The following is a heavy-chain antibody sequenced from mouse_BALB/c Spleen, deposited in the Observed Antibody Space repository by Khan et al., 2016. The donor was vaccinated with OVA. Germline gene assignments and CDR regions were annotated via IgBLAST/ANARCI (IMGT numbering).Heavy chain of an antibody. CDR3: ARECGSCFPY. J-gene: IGHJ3*01. Sequence: QMQLEESGTELARPGASVKLSCKASGYTFTDYNINWVKQRPGQGLEWIGEISPGSGNTYYNEKFKGKATLTADKSSSTAYMQLSSLTSEDSAVYFCARECGSCFPYWGQGTLITVSA. V-gene: IGHV1-77*01. CDR2: ISPGSGNT. CDR1: GYTFTDYN.